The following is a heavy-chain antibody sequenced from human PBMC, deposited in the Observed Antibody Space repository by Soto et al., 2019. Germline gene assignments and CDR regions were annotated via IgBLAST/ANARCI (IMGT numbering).Heavy chain of an antibody. Sequence: GGSLRLSCAASGFTFSSYSMNWVRQAPGKGLEWVSYISSSSSTIYYADSVKGRFTISRDNAKNSLYLQMNSLRDEDTAVYYCARDGVQLWLDSLGDAFDIWGRGTMVTVSS. V-gene: IGHV3-48*02. CDR1: GFTFSSYS. D-gene: IGHD5-18*01. J-gene: IGHJ3*02. CDR2: ISSSSSTI. CDR3: ARDGVQLWLDSLGDAFDI.